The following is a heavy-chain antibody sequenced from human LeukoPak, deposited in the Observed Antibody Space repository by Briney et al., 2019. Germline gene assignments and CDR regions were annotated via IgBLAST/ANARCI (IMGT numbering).Heavy chain of an antibody. CDR1: GGSISSYY. J-gene: IGHJ4*02. CDR3: ARDNIGDYSLDY. V-gene: IGHV4-59*01. CDR2: IYYSGST. D-gene: IGHD4-17*01. Sequence: SETLSLTCTVSGGSISSYYWSWIRQPPGKGLEWIGYIYYSGSTNYNPSLKSRVTISVDTSKNQFSLKLSSVTAADTAVYYCARDNIGDYSLDYWGQGALVIVSS.